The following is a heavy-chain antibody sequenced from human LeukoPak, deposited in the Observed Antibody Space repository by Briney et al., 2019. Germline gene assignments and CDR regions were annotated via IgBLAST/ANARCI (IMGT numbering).Heavy chain of an antibody. J-gene: IGHJ6*02. Sequence: GGSLRLSCAASGFTFSSYAMHWVRQAPGKGLEWVAVISYDGSNKYYADSVKGRFTISRDNSKNTLYLQMNSLRAEDTAVYCCARGHYDTSPDYYYGMDVWGQGTTVTVSS. CDR2: ISYDGSNK. CDR3: ARGHYDTSPDYYYGMDV. CDR1: GFTFSSYA. V-gene: IGHV3-30-3*01. D-gene: IGHD3-9*01.